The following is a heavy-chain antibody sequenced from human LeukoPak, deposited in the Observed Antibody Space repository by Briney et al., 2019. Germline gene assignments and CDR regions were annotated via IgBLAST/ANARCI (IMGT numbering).Heavy chain of an antibody. CDR3: ARDRRVVPAAMPTNWFDP. Sequence: ASVTVSCTASGYTFTSYYMHWVRQAPGQGLEWMGIINPSGGSTSYAQKFQGRVTMTRDTSTSTVYMELSSLRSEDTAVYYCARDRRVVPAAMPTNWFDPWGQGTLVTVSS. CDR2: INPSGGST. D-gene: IGHD2-2*01. V-gene: IGHV1-46*01. CDR1: GYTFTSYY. J-gene: IGHJ5*02.